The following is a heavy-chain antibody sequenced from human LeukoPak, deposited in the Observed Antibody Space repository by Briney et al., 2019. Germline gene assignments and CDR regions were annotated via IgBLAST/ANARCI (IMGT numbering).Heavy chain of an antibody. CDR3: ARDRLVAATRVLAFDI. CDR2: IYYSGST. CDR1: GGSISSSSYY. V-gene: IGHV4-39*07. Sequence: PSETLSLTCTVSGGSISSSSYYWGWIRQPPGKGLEWIGSIYYSGSTYYNPSLKSRVTISVDTSKNQFSLKLSSVTAADTAVYYCARDRLVAATRVLAFDIWGQGTMVTVSS. D-gene: IGHD2-15*01. J-gene: IGHJ3*02.